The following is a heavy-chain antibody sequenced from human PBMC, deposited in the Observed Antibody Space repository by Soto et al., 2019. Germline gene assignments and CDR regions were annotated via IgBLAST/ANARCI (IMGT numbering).Heavy chain of an antibody. D-gene: IGHD6-13*01. J-gene: IGHJ3*02. CDR1: GFTFSSYA. CDR2: ISGSGGST. CDR3: AKPRLSSVAGTDDAFDI. V-gene: IGHV3-23*01. Sequence: GGSPRLSCAASGFTFSSYAMSWVRQAPGKGLEWVSAISGSGGSTYYADSVKGRFTISRDNSKNTLYLQMNSLRAEDTAVYYCAKPRLSSVAGTDDAFDIWGQGTMVTVSS.